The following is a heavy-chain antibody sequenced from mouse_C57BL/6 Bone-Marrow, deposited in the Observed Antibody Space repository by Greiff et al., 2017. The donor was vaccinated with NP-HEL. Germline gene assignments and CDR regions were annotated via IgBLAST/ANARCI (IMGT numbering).Heavy chain of an antibody. CDR1: GFSFNTYA. V-gene: IGHV10-1*01. J-gene: IGHJ3*01. CDR2: IRSKSNNYAT. CDR3: VRRLLLLLRKPVFAY. Sequence: EVKLVESGGGLVQPKGSLKLSCAASGFSFNTYAMNWVRQAPGKGLEWVARIRSKSNNYATYYADSVKDRFTISRDDSESMLYLQMNNLKTEDTAMYYCVRRLLLLLRKPVFAYWGQGTLVTVSA. D-gene: IGHD1-1*01.